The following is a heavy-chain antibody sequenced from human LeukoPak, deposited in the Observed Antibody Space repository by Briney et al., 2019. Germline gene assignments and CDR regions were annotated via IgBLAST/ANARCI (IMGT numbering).Heavy chain of an antibody. Sequence: ASVKVSCKASGYTFATYDINWVRQATGQGLEWMGWMNPNSGNTGYAQKFQGRVTITRNTSISTACMELSSLRSEDTAVYYCAREYYYDTSGYDYWGQGTLVTVSS. D-gene: IGHD3-22*01. CDR2: MNPNSGNT. V-gene: IGHV1-8*03. CDR3: AREYYYDTSGYDY. J-gene: IGHJ4*02. CDR1: GYTFATYD.